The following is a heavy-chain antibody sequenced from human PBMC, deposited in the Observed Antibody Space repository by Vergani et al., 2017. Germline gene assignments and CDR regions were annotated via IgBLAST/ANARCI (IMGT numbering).Heavy chain of an antibody. V-gene: IGHV3-33*06. Sequence: QVQLVESGGGVVQPGRSLRLSCAASGFTFSSYGMHWVRQAPGKGLDGVAVIWYDGSNKYYADSVKGRFTISRDNSKNTLYLQMNSLRAEDTAVYYCAKGRDSGWYDAFDIWGQGTMVTV. CDR2: IWYDGSNK. J-gene: IGHJ3*02. D-gene: IGHD6-19*01. CDR3: AKGRDSGWYDAFDI. CDR1: GFTFSSYG.